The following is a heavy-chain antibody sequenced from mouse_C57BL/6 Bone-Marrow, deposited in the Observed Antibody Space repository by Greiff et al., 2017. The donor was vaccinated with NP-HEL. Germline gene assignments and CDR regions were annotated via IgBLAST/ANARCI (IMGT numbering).Heavy chain of an antibody. CDR1: GYTFTSYW. D-gene: IGHD1-1*01. Sequence: QVQLQQPGAELVRPGSSVKLSCKASGYTFTSYWMHWVKQRPIQGLEWIGNIDPSDSETHYNQKFKDKATLTVDKSSSTAYMQLSSLTSEDSAVYYCARNGYYGSDYWGQGTTLTVPS. J-gene: IGHJ2*01. CDR3: ARNGYYGSDY. CDR2: IDPSDSET. V-gene: IGHV1-52*01.